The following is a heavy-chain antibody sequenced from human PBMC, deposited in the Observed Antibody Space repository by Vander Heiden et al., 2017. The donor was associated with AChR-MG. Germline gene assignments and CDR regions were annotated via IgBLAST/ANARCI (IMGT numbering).Heavy chain of an antibody. Sequence: QVQLVESGGGVVQPGKSLRLSCTASGFTFSNYNRHWVRQAPGKGLEWVAVIYYDRSKTYYGDSVKGRFAISRDNSKNTVHLQMDNLRAEDTAVYYCARDLSVVFASNEAFDVWGQGTMVTVSS. CDR2: IYYDRSKT. D-gene: IGHD2-15*01. V-gene: IGHV3-33*01. CDR3: ARDLSVVFASNEAFDV. CDR1: GFTFSNYN. J-gene: IGHJ3*01.